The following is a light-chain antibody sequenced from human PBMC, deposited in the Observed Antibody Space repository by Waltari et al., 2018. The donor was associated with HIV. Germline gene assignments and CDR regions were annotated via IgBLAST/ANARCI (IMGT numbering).Light chain of an antibody. CDR1: SSDVDGYNY. CDR3: CSFAGSYTWL. V-gene: IGLV2-11*01. J-gene: IGLJ2*01. Sequence: QSALTPPRSVSGSPGQSVTISCTGTSSDVDGYNYVSWYQQLPGKAPKLMIYDLTERPSGVPDRFSGSKSGNTASLTISGLQAEDEADYYCCSFAGSYTWLFGGGTKLTVL. CDR2: DLT.